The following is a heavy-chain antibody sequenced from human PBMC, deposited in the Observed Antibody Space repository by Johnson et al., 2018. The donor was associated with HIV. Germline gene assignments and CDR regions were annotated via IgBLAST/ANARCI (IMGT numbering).Heavy chain of an antibody. CDR1: GFTFSSYW. CDR3: ASLVGSSSGEAFDS. J-gene: IGHJ3*02. CDR2: IKQDGSEK. V-gene: IGHV3-7*05. D-gene: IGHD6-6*01. Sequence: MQLVESGGGLVQPGGSLRLSCAASGFTFSSYWMSWVRQAPGKGLEWVANIKQDGSEKYYVDSVKGRFTISRDNAKNSLYLQMNSRRAEDTAVYYCASLVGSSSGEAFDSWGQGTMVTVSS.